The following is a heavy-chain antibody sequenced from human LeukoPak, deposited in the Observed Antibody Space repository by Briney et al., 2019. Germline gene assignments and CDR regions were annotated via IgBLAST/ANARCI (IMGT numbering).Heavy chain of an antibody. J-gene: IGHJ6*03. D-gene: IGHD2-2*01. CDR3: ARLPGSYATGYYYYYYMDV. Sequence: SVKVSCKASGYTFTSYGISWVRQAPGQGLEWMGGIIPIFGTANYAQKFQGRVTITADKSTSTAYMELSSLRSEDTAVYYCARLPGSYATGYYYYYYMDVWGKGTTVTVSS. CDR2: IIPIFGTA. CDR1: GYTFTSYG. V-gene: IGHV1-69*06.